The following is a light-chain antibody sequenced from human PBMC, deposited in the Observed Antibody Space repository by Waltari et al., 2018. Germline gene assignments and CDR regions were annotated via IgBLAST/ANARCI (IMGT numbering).Light chain of an antibody. V-gene: IGLV2-14*01. CDR1: SHYGGGLYL. CDR2: EVS. J-gene: IGLJ2*01. CDR3: SSYTSSSVV. Sequence: QSALTQPAPLSGSSGPSINIPCPGTSHYGGGLYLVPWFPQHPGKAPKLMIYEVSNRPSGVSNRFSGSKSGTTASLTISGLQAEDEADYYCSSYTSSSVVFGGGTKLTVL.